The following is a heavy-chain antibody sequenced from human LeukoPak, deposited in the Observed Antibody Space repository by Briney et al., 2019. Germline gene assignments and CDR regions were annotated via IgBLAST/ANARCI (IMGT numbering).Heavy chain of an antibody. CDR2: ISAYNGNT. V-gene: IGHV1-18*04. D-gene: IGHD3-22*01. J-gene: IGHJ4*02. Sequence: ASVKVSCKASGYTFTSYYMHWVRQAPGQGLEWMGWISAYNGNTNYAQKLQGRVTMTTDTSTSTAYMELRSLRSDDTAVYYCARDRAYYYDSLVPGWRVWGQGTLVTVSS. CDR1: GYTFTSYY. CDR3: ARDRAYYYDSLVPGWRV.